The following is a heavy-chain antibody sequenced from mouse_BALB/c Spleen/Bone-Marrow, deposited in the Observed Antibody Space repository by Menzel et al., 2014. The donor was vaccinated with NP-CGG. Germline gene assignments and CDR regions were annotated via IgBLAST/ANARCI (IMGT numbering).Heavy chain of an antibody. CDR2: IYPGDGDT. CDR3: ASRGDYSYAMDY. D-gene: IGHD1-1*01. Sequence: VKLMESGAEPVRPGSSVKISCKASGYTFSNYWMNWMKQRPGQGLEWIGQIYPGDGDTNYIGKFTGKATLTADKSSSTAYMQLSSLTSEDSAVYFCASRGDYSYAMDYWGQGTSVTVSS. CDR1: GYTFSNYW. V-gene: IGHV1-80*01. J-gene: IGHJ4*01.